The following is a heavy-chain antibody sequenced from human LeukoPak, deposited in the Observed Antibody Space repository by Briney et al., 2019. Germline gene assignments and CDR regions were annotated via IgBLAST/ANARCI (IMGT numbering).Heavy chain of an antibody. J-gene: IGHJ4*02. CDR2: INQDGSDK. V-gene: IGHV3-7*01. Sequence: PGGSLRLSCAASRFTFSSYWMSWVHQAPGKGLEWVANINQDGSDKYYVDSVKGRFTISRDNAKSSLYLQMNSLRAEDTAVYYCARIFMATTQFIDYWGQGTLVTVSS. CDR1: RFTFSSYW. D-gene: IGHD1-26*01. CDR3: ARIFMATTQFIDY.